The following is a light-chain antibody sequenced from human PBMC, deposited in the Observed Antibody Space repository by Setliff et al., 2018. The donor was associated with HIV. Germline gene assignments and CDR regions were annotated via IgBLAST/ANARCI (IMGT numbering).Light chain of an antibody. V-gene: IGLV2-11*01. CDR2: DVT. CDR3: CSSAGTYTSFFV. CDR1: SSDAGDYNF. Sequence: ALTQPRSVSGSPGQSVTIACTGTSSDAGDYNFVSWYQLHPGKAPKLIIYDVTKRPSGVPDRFSGSKSANAASLTISGLQAEDEADYYCCSSAGTYTSFFVFGTGTKVTVL. J-gene: IGLJ1*01.